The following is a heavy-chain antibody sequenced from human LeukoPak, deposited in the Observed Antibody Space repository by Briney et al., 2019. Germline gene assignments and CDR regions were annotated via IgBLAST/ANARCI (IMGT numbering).Heavy chain of an antibody. CDR2: IRYDGSNK. CDR3: ARAKDDYSNYQTTGTFDI. Sequence: SGGSLRLSCAASGFTFSSYGMHWVRQAPGKGLEWVAFIRYDGSNKYYADSVKGRFTISRDNSKNTLYLQMNSLRAEDTAVYYCARAKDDYSNYQTTGTFDIWGQGTMVTVSS. D-gene: IGHD4-11*01. J-gene: IGHJ3*02. V-gene: IGHV3-30*02. CDR1: GFTFSSYG.